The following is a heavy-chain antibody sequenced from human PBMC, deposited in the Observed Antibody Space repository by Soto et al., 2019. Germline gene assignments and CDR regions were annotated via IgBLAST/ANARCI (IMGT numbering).Heavy chain of an antibody. CDR2: VSSDGTDA. CDR1: GFTFSMSG. CDR3: AKDAYYCGSGFYYYFDH. Sequence: QVRLVESGGGAVQPGGSLRLSCAASGFTFSMSGMHWVRQAPGKGLEWVAGVSSDGTDANYADPVKGRFTISRDNYRNTVFLQMNSLRPEDRAMYYCAKDAYYCGSGFYYYFDHWGQGTLVTVSS. D-gene: IGHD2-21*02. V-gene: IGHV3-30*18. J-gene: IGHJ4*02.